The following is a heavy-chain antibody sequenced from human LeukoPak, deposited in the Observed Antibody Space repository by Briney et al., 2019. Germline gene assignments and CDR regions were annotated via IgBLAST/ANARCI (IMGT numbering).Heavy chain of an antibody. Sequence: GGSLRLSCAASGFTFSNYAMSWVRQAPGKGLEWVSGISGSGGETFYADSVKGRFTISRDNFKNTLFLRMKSLRAEDTAVYYCAKDPDCTSGVCYTFFDYWGQGTLVTVSS. J-gene: IGHJ4*02. CDR2: ISGSGGET. V-gene: IGHV3-23*01. CDR1: GFTFSNYA. D-gene: IGHD2-8*01. CDR3: AKDPDCTSGVCYTFFDY.